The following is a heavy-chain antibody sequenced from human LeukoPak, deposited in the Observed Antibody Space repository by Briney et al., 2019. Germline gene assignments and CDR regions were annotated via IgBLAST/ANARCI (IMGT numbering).Heavy chain of an antibody. V-gene: IGHV3-30*04. D-gene: IGHD2-2*01. Sequence: PGGSLRLSCAASGFTFSSYAMHWVRQAPGKGLEWVAVISYDGSNKYYADSVKGRFTISRDNSKNTLYLQMNSLRAEDTAVYYCARARDKGVVPAATPPFDYWGQGTLVTVSS. J-gene: IGHJ4*02. CDR2: ISYDGSNK. CDR3: ARARDKGVVPAATPPFDY. CDR1: GFTFSSYA.